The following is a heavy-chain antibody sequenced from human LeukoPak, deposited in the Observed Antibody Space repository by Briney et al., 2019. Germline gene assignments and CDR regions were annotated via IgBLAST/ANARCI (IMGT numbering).Heavy chain of an antibody. CDR3: ARERERLLWFGELLPDAFDI. V-gene: IGHV3-30-3*01. Sequence: GESLKISCAASGFTFSSYAMHWVRQAPGKGLEWVAVISYDGSNKYYADSVKGRFTISRDNSKNTLYLQMNSLRAEDTAVYYCARERERLLWFGELLPDAFDIWGQGTMVTVSS. J-gene: IGHJ3*02. D-gene: IGHD3-10*01. CDR1: GFTFSSYA. CDR2: ISYDGSNK.